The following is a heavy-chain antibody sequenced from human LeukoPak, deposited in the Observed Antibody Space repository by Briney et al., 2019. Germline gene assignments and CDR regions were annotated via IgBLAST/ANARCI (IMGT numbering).Heavy chain of an antibody. CDR3: AWGVTGTDY. CDR2: IYYSGST. V-gene: IGHV4-39*01. Sequence: SETLSLTCTVSGGSISSSSYYWGWIRHPPGKGLEWIGSIYYSGSTYYNPSLKSRVTISVDTSTNQFSLKLSSVTAADTAVYYCAWGVTGTDYWGQGTLVTVSS. CDR1: GGSISSSSYY. J-gene: IGHJ4*02. D-gene: IGHD1-1*01.